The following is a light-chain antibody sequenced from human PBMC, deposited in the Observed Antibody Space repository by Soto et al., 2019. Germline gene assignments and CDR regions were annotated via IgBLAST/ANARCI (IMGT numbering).Light chain of an antibody. CDR3: QQRSNLRRT. Sequence: EIVLTQLPATLSLSPGARATLSCRASQSVSSTLAWYQQKPGQAPRLLIFDASNRATGIPARFSGSGSGTGFTLAISSLEPEDFAVYYCQQRSNLRRTFGQGIQVEIK. V-gene: IGKV3-11*01. CDR1: QSVSST. CDR2: DAS. J-gene: IGKJ1*01.